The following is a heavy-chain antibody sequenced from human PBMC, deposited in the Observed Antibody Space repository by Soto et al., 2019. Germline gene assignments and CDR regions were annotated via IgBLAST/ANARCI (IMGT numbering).Heavy chain of an antibody. V-gene: IGHV1-69*01. CDR2: VSPPFRTS. CDR1: GVSFNNNG. D-gene: IGHD3-10*01. J-gene: IGHJ6*02. Sequence: QVQLVQSGAEVKKPGSSVKVSCKTSGVSFNNNGIGWVRQAPGHGLEWMGGVSPPFRTSNYARKFQGRISITADASTGTVNMALSSLTSEDTAQYYCVRVLYYGSGSYSPYGMDVWGQGTTVTVSS. CDR3: VRVLYYGSGSYSPYGMDV.